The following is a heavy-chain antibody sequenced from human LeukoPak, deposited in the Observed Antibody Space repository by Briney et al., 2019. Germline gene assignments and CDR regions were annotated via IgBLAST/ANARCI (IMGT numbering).Heavy chain of an antibody. CDR1: GGSISGYY. J-gene: IGHJ6*02. CDR3: ARLGRQLLDYYGMDV. CDR2: IHYRGST. D-gene: IGHD1-26*01. Sequence: PSKTLSLTCTVSGGSISGYYWSWIRQPPGKGLEWIGYIHYRGSTNYNPSLKSRVTISVDTSKNQFSLKLSSVTAADTAVYYCARLGRQLLDYYGMDVWGQGTTVTVSS. V-gene: IGHV4-59*08.